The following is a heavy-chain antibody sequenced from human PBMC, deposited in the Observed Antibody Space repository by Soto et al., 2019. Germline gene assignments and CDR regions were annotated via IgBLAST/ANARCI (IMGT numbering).Heavy chain of an antibody. CDR1: GFTFSSFA. CDR2: IPYDGTNE. V-gene: IGHV3-30-3*01. Sequence: QVQLVESGGGVVQPGRSLRLSCAASGFTFSSFAMHWVRQAPGKGLEWVAVIPYDGTNEYYADSVRGRFTISRDNSENTVYLHMNSLRGDDTAVYYCAKAPWNLAHPHYFDFWCQGTLVTVSS. D-gene: IGHD1-1*01. J-gene: IGHJ4*02. CDR3: AKAPWNLAHPHYFDF.